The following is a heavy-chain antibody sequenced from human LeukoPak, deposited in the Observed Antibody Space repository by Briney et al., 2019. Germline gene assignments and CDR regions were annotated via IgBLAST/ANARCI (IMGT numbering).Heavy chain of an antibody. D-gene: IGHD3-22*01. V-gene: IGHV3-23*01. Sequence: GESLRLSCAASAFTFSSYAMSWVRQAPGKGLEWVSAISGSGGITYYADSVKGRFTISRDNSKNTLYLQMNSLRAEDTAVYYCAKARLSSVVITNFDYWGQGTLVTVSS. CDR2: ISGSGGIT. CDR1: AFTFSSYA. CDR3: AKARLSSVVITNFDY. J-gene: IGHJ4*02.